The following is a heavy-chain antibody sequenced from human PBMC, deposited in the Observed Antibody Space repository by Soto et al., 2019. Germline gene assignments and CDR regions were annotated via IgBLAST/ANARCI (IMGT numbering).Heavy chain of an antibody. V-gene: IGHV5-51*01. CDR3: APYYNYWYT. J-gene: IGHJ5*02. D-gene: IGHD1-26*01. CDR2: IYPANSET. Sequence: GESLKISCQASGYNFARSSIGWVRQMPGKGLEWMAIIYPANSETTYSPSFQGQVTISADMSISTAYLQWSSLKASDTAIYYCAPYYNYWYTWGQGTLVTVSS. CDR1: GYNFARSS.